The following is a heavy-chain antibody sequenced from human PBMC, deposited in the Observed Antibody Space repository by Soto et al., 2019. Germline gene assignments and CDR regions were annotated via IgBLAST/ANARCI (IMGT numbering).Heavy chain of an antibody. CDR1: GGSISSYY. CDR3: GRSLRQYYNYYYMDV. V-gene: IGHV4-59*01. Sequence: QVQLQESGPGLVKPSETLSLTCTVPGGSISSYYWSWIRQPPGKELEWIGYIYYSGSTNYNPSLKSRVTISVDTSKNQFSLKLSSVTAADTAVYYCGRSLRQYYNYYYMDVWGKGTTVTVSS. CDR2: IYYSGST. J-gene: IGHJ6*03. D-gene: IGHD3-16*02.